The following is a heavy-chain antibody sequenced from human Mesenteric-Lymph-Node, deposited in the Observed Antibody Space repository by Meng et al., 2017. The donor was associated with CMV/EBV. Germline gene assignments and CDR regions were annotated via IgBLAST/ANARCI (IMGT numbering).Heavy chain of an antibody. CDR1: GGTFSSYA. CDR3: ARGDDTSGYYSFGIDY. J-gene: IGHJ4*02. D-gene: IGHD3-22*01. CDR2: ISAYNGNT. Sequence: ASVKVSCKASGGTFSSYAISWVRQAPGQGLEWMGWISAYNGNTNYAQKLQGRVTMTTDTSTSTAYMELRSLRSEDTAVYYCARGDDTSGYYSFGIDYWGQGTLVTVSS. V-gene: IGHV1-18*01.